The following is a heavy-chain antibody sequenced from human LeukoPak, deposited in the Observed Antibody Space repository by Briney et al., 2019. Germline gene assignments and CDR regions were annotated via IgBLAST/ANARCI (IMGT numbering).Heavy chain of an antibody. D-gene: IGHD6-13*01. J-gene: IGHJ4*02. CDR2: ISGDGGST. CDR1: GFTFDDYA. V-gene: IGHV3-43*02. CDR3: APVGTSSSLDY. Sequence: GGSRRLSCAASGFTFDDYAMHWFRQAPGKGLDWVSLISGDGGSTYYADSVKGRFTISTDNSNNCMYMQMNSLRTEDTALYYCAPVGTSSSLDYWGQGTLVTVSS.